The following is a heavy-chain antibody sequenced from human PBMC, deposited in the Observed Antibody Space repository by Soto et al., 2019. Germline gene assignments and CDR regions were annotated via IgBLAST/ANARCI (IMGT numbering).Heavy chain of an antibody. V-gene: IGHV2-5*02. CDR2: IYWDDDK. CDR3: AHSNGYCSGGSCSSYYYYYYMDV. CDR1: GFSLSTSGVG. D-gene: IGHD2-15*01. Sequence: QITLKESGPTLVKPTQTLTLTCTFSGFSLSTSGVGVGWIRQPPGKALERLALIYWDDDKRYSPSLKSRLTITKDTSQNQVVLTMTNMDPVDTATYYCAHSNGYCSGGSCSSYYYYYYMDVWGKGTTVTVSS. J-gene: IGHJ6*03.